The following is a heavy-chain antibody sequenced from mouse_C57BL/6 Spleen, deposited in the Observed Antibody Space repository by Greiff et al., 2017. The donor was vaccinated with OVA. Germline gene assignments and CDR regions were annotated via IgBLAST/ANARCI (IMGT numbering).Heavy chain of an antibody. CDR3: AKYYGNYGWYFDY. CDR2: INPNNGGT. J-gene: IGHJ2*01. D-gene: IGHD2-1*01. V-gene: IGHV1-26*01. Sequence: EVKLQQSGPELVKPGASVKISCKASGYTFTDYYMNWVKQSHGKSLEWIGDINPNNGGTSYNQKFKGKATLTVDKSSSTAYMELRSLTSEDSAVYYCAKYYGNYGWYFDYWGQGTTLTVSS. CDR1: GYTFTDYY.